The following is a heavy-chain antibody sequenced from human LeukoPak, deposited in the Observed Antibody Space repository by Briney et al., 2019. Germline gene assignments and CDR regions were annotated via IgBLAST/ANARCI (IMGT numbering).Heavy chain of an antibody. V-gene: IGHV1-18*01. CDR1: GYTFTTYG. D-gene: IGHD2-2*02. J-gene: IGHJ4*02. Sequence: ASVKVSCKASGYTFTTYGITWVRQAPGQGLEWMGRISANNGNTNYAQKLQGRVTMTTDTSTSTAYMELRSLRSDDTAVYYCAIDTFSPDIVVVPAAITEGDYWGQGTLVTVSS. CDR2: ISANNGNT. CDR3: AIDTFSPDIVVVPAAITEGDY.